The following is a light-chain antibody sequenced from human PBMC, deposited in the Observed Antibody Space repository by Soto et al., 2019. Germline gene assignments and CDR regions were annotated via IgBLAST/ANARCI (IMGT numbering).Light chain of an antibody. V-gene: IGKV3-20*01. CDR2: GSS. CDR1: QSVSNNY. Sequence: EVVLTQSPGTLSLSPGERATLSCRASQSVSNNYFAWYQQKPGQAPRLLIFGSSDRATGIPDGFSGSGSGAYFTLTISRLEPEDFAVYYCHQYGSSPPYTFGQVTKLEIK. CDR3: HQYGSSPPYT. J-gene: IGKJ2*01.